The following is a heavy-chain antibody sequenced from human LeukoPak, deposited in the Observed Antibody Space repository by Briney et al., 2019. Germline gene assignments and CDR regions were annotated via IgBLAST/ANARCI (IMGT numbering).Heavy chain of an antibody. Sequence: GGSLRLSCTTSGFTFGDYTMSWFRQAPGKGLEWVGLIRNKAYGGTIEYAASVKGRFTISRDDSKSIAYLQMDSLKTEDTAVYYCAKDVSHFTFPLYRWGQGTLVTVSS. CDR3: AKDVSHFTFPLYR. V-gene: IGHV3-49*03. CDR1: GFTFGDYT. D-gene: IGHD1-14*01. J-gene: IGHJ4*02. CDR2: IRNKAYGGTI.